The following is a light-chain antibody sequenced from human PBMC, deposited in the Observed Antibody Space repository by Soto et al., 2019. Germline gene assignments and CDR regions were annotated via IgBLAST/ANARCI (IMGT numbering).Light chain of an antibody. Sequence: DIQMTQSPSCLSASVAYRVTITCRASQRTSTYLNWYQHKPGKAPKLLIYAASSLQSGVPSRFSGSGVGTDFTLTVSRLHYEDFAEYYCQQSYRTPWAVGQGTMVDIK. CDR2: AAS. J-gene: IGKJ1*01. CDR1: QRTSTY. V-gene: IGKV1-39*01. CDR3: QQSYRTPWA.